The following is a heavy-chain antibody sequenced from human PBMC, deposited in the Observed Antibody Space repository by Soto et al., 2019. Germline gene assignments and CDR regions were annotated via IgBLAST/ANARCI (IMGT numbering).Heavy chain of an antibody. D-gene: IGHD3-22*01. CDR3: ARVRRYYDSSGYYHRWFDP. CDR1: GGSFMVYY. V-gene: IGHV4-34*01. CDR2: INHSGST. Sequence: QVQLQQWGAGLLKPSETLSLTGAVFGGSFMVYYWSGIRQPPGKGLEWMGEINHSGSTNYNPSLKSRVTISVDTSKNQFSLKLSSVTAADTAVYYCARVRRYYDSSGYYHRWFDPWGQGTLVTVSS. J-gene: IGHJ5*02.